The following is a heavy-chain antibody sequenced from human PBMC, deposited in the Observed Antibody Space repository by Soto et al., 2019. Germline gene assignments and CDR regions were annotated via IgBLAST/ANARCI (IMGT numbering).Heavy chain of an antibody. J-gene: IGHJ4*02. CDR3: PHVFSVAHPYSNS. CDR2: IKSRSSGGTI. D-gene: IGHD3-10*01. V-gene: IGHV3-15*07. CDR1: GLTFVYAW. Sequence: EVQLVESGGDLVKPGGSLRLSCAVSGLTFVYAWVDWVRQAPGKRLEWVGRIKSRSSGGTIDYAAPVQGRFTISRDDSRNMVYLQMDNLKTEDTGVYYCPHVFSVAHPYSNSWGQGTLVTVS.